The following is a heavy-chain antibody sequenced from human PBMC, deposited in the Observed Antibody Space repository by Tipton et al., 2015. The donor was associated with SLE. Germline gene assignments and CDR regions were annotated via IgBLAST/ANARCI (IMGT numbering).Heavy chain of an antibody. CDR1: GFTFSSYS. CDR2: INWNGGST. CDR3: ARAGYSSGWRPYYFDY. V-gene: IGHV3-20*01. Sequence: SLRLSCAASGFTFSSYSMSWVRQAPGKGLEWVSGINWNGGSTGYADSVKGRFTISRDNAKNSLYLQMNSLRAEDTALYHCARAGYSSGWRPYYFDYWGQGTLVTVSS. D-gene: IGHD6-19*01. J-gene: IGHJ4*02.